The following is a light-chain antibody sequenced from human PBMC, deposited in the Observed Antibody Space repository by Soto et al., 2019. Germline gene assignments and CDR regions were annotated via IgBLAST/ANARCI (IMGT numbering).Light chain of an antibody. CDR1: QTVGDN. J-gene: IGKJ1*01. V-gene: IGKV3-15*01. Sequence: ETAMTQSPVILSLSPGERATLSCRASQTVGDNVAWSRQKPGQPPSLLISGASTRAPGVPARFSGSGSGTDFILTISSLQSEDFGFYYCQQYNNWPLGTFGQGTRVEI. CDR2: GAS. CDR3: QQYNNWPLGT.